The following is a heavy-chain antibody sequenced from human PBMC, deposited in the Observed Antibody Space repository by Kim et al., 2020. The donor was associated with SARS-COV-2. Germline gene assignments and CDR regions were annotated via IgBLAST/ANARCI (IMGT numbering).Heavy chain of an antibody. D-gene: IGHD3-10*01. CDR2: IYSGGST. CDR1: GFTVSSNY. CDR3: ARVGGRFGAKNLFDY. Sequence: GGSLRLSCAASGFTVSSNYMSWVRQAPGKGLEWVSVIYSGGSTYYADSVKGRFTISRDNSKNTLYLQMNSLRAEDTAVYYCARVGGRFGAKNLFDYWGQGTLVTVSS. V-gene: IGHV3-66*01. J-gene: IGHJ4*02.